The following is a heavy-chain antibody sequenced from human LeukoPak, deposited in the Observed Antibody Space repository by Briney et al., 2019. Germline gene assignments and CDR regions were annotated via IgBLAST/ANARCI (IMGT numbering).Heavy chain of an antibody. D-gene: IGHD3-10*01. CDR2: IYYSGST. Sequence: SETLSLTCTVSGGSISSYYWSWIRQPPGRGLEWIGYIYYSGSTNYNPSLKSRVTISVDTSKNQFSLNLSSVTAADTAVYYCARHGFRAGGSWIFDFWGQGTLVTVSS. J-gene: IGHJ4*02. CDR1: GGSISSYY. CDR3: ARHGFRAGGSWIFDF. V-gene: IGHV4-59*08.